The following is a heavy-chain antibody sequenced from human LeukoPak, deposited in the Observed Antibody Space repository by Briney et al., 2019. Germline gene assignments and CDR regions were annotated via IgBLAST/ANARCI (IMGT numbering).Heavy chain of an antibody. D-gene: IGHD2-21*02. Sequence: SETLSLTCTVSGGSISSYYWSWIRQPAGKGLEWIGRIYTSGSTNYNPSLKSRVTISVDKSKNQFSLKLSSVTAADTAVYYCARGGFYCGDDCYVDNWGQGTLVTVSS. CDR3: ARGGFYCGDDCYVDN. CDR1: GGSISSYY. V-gene: IGHV4-4*07. CDR2: IYTSGST. J-gene: IGHJ4*02.